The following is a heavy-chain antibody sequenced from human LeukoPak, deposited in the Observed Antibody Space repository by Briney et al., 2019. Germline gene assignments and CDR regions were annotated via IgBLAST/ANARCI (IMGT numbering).Heavy chain of an antibody. CDR2: IKQDGSEK. J-gene: IGHJ4*02. CDR3: ARDRNTDFWSGYYTNYCDY. CDR1: GFIFRYYG. D-gene: IGHD3-3*01. V-gene: IGHV3-7*01. Sequence: GGSLRLSCAASGFIFRYYGMNWVRQAPGKGLEWVATIKQDGSEKYYVDSVKGRFTISRDNAKNSLYLQMNSLRAEDTAVYYRARDRNTDFWSGYYTNYCDYWGQGTLVTVSS.